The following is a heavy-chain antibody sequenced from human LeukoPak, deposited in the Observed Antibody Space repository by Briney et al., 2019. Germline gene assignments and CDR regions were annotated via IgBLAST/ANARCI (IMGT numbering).Heavy chain of an antibody. D-gene: IGHD3-16*01. J-gene: IGHJ4*02. V-gene: IGHV3-48*03. CDR1: GFTFSSYE. Sequence: GGSLRLSCAASGFTFSSYEMNWVRQAPGKGLEWISYISSRGNTVYYADSVKGRFTVSRDNAKNSLYLQMNSLRAEDTAIYYCARVALGWAYFDYWGQGTLITVSS. CDR3: ARVALGWAYFDY. CDR2: ISSRGNTV.